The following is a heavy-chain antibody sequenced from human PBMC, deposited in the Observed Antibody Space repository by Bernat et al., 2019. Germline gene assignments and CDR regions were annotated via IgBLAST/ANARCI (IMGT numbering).Heavy chain of an antibody. CDR3: ARGVSSSWSRIDY. CDR2: IYPGDSDT. Sequence: EVQLVQSRAEVKKPGESLKISCKGSGYSFTSYWIGWVRQMPGKGLEWMGIIYPGDSDTRYSPSFQGQVTISADRSISTANMQWSSLKASDTAMYYCARGVSSSWSRIDYWGQGTLVTVSS. V-gene: IGHV5-51*01. D-gene: IGHD6-13*01. CDR1: GYSFTSYW. J-gene: IGHJ4*02.